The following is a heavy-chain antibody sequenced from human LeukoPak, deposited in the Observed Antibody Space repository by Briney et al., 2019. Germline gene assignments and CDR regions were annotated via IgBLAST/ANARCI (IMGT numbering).Heavy chain of an antibody. CDR3: ARDIVVVPAAQSSFDY. Sequence: PSETLSLTCTVSGYSISSGYYWGWIRQPPGKGLEWIGSIYHSGSTYYNPSLKSRVTISVDTSKNQFSLKVSSVTAADTAVYYCARDIVVVPAAQSSFDYWGQGTLVTVSS. CDR2: IYHSGST. J-gene: IGHJ4*02. D-gene: IGHD2-2*01. CDR1: GYSISSGYY. V-gene: IGHV4-38-2*02.